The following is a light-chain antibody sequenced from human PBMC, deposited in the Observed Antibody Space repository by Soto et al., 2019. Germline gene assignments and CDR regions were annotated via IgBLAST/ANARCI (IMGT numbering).Light chain of an antibody. J-gene: IGKJ1*01. Sequence: LTLSPGPLSLYPGERATLSCRASQSVSSSYLTWYQQKPGQAPRLLIYGASSRAAGIPDRFSGSGSGTDFTLTISRLEPEDFAMYYCQQYGSSPQTFGQGTRVDIK. CDR2: GAS. CDR3: QQYGSSPQT. V-gene: IGKV3-20*01. CDR1: QSVSSSY.